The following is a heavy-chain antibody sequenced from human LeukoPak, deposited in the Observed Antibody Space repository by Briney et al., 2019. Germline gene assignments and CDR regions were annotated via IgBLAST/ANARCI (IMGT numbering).Heavy chain of an antibody. CDR3: ARDRCDGDSSGWYGFDY. J-gene: IGHJ4*02. CDR1: GGSISSGSYY. V-gene: IGHV4-61*02. Sequence: SETLSLTCTASGGSISSGSYYWSWIRQPAGQGLEWIGRIYTSGSTNSNPSLKSRVTISVDTSKNQFSLKLSSVTAADTAVYYCARDRCDGDSSGWYGFDYWGQGTLVTVSS. CDR2: IYTSGST. D-gene: IGHD6-19*01.